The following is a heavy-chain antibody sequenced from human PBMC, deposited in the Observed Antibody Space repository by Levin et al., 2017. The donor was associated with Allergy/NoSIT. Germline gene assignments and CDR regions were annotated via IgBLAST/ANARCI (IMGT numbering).Heavy chain of an antibody. D-gene: IGHD1-1*01. CDR1: GYSFSGHW. J-gene: IGHJ3*01. Sequence: EASVKVSCKTSGYSFSGHWIGWVRQMPGKGLELMGIIYPGDSDTTYSPSFQGQVTISADKSISTAYLQWSSLKASDTAMYYCARRLERRSGTFDVWGQGTVVTVSS. V-gene: IGHV5-51*01. CDR3: ARRLERRSGTFDV. CDR2: IYPGDSDT.